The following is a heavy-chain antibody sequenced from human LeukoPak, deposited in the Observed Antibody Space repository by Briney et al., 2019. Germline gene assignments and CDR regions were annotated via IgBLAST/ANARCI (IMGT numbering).Heavy chain of an antibody. CDR2: ISSNGGST. D-gene: IGHD4-23*01. J-gene: IGHJ4*02. V-gene: IGHV3-64*01. CDR1: GFPFSSYA. Sequence: GGSLRLSCAASGFPFSSYAMHWVRQAPGKGLEYVSAISSNGGSTYYANSVKGRFTISRDNSKNTLYLQMGSLRAEDMAVYYCARNYGGNSPHFDYWGQGTLVTVSS. CDR3: ARNYGGNSPHFDY.